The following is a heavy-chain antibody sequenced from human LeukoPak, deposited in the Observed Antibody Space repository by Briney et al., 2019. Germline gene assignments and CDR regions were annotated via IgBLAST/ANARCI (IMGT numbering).Heavy chain of an antibody. D-gene: IGHD3-22*01. J-gene: IGHJ3*02. CDR3: ATDVYYYDSSGYQRAFDI. Sequence: ASVKVSCKASGYTFTGYYMHWVRQAPGQGLEWMGWINPNSGGTNYAQKFQGRVTMIRDTSISTAYRELSRLRSDDTAVYYCATDVYYYDSSGYQRAFDIWGQGTMVTVSS. V-gene: IGHV1-2*02. CDR1: GYTFTGYY. CDR2: INPNSGGT.